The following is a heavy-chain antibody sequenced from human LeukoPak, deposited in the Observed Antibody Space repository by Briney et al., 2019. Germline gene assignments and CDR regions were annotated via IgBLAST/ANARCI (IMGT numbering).Heavy chain of an antibody. Sequence: PSQTLSLTCTVSGGSISSGGYYWSWIRQHPGKGLEWIGYIYYSGSTYYNPSLKSRVTISVDTSKNQFSLKLSSVTAADTAVYYCARGQYYYGSGSYYAFDIWGQGTMVTVSS. CDR3: ARGQYYYGSGSYYAFDI. CDR1: GGSISSGGYY. D-gene: IGHD3-10*01. J-gene: IGHJ3*02. V-gene: IGHV4-31*03. CDR2: IYYSGST.